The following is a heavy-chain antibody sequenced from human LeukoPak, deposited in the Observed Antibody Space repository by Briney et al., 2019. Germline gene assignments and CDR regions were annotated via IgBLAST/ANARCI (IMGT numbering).Heavy chain of an antibody. J-gene: IGHJ3*02. CDR2: IYYSGST. Sequence: SETLSLTCTVSGGSISSYYWSWIRQPPGKGLEWIGYIYYSGSTNYNPSLKSRVTISVDTSKNQFSLKLSSVTAADTAVYYWAREGGGGATSGAFDIWGQGTMVTVSS. CDR1: GGSISSYY. CDR3: AREGGGGATSGAFDI. V-gene: IGHV4-59*01. D-gene: IGHD1-26*01.